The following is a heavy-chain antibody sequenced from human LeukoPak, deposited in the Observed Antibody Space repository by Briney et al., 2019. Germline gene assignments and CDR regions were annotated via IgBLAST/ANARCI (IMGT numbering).Heavy chain of an antibody. D-gene: IGHD3-10*01. V-gene: IGHV4-34*01. CDR2: INHSGST. CDR3: AGVRGIIDY. CDR1: GGSFSGYY. J-gene: IGHJ4*02. Sequence: SETLSLTCAVYGGSFSGYYWSWIRQPPGKGLEWIGEINHSGSTNYNPSLKSRVAISVDTSKNQFSLKLSSVTAADTAVYYCAGVRGIIDYWGQGTLVTVSS.